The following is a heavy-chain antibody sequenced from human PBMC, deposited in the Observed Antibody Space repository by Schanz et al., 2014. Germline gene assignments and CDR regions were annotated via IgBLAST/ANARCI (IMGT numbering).Heavy chain of an antibody. CDR3: AREEGWGIAAAGRKHYYYGMDV. J-gene: IGHJ6*02. V-gene: IGHV3-23*01. Sequence: DVQLLESGGGLVQPGGSLRLSCAASGFTFNSYAMTWVRQAPGKGLEWVSSISHSGGSKYYADSVKGRFTISRDNAKNSLYLQMNSLRAEDTAVYYCAREEGWGIAAAGRKHYYYGMDVWGQGTTVTVSS. CDR1: GFTFNSYA. D-gene: IGHD6-13*01. CDR2: ISHSGGSK.